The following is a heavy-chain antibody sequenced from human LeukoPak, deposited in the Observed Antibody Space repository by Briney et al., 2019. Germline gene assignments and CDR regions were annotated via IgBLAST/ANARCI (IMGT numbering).Heavy chain of an antibody. J-gene: IGHJ6*02. Sequence: SETLSLTCTVSGGSISSGDYYWSWIRQPPGKGLEWIGYIYYSGSTYYNPSLKSRVTISVDTSKNQFSLKLSSLTAADTAVYYCAARAYYYYGMDVWGQGTTVTVSS. CDR3: AARAYYYYGMDV. CDR2: IYYSGST. CDR1: GGSISSGDYY. V-gene: IGHV4-30-4*01.